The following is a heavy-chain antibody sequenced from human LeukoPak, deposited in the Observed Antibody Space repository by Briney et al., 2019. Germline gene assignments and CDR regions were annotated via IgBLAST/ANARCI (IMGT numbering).Heavy chain of an antibody. Sequence: PSGSLSLTCIVSGGSITSHHWSWIRQPAGKGPAGRGLEWIGQVRTNGNTQYNPSIKSRVAMSVDTSKNHFSLELSSVNVADTAVYYCAGRDESTGYSFDYWGQGALVTVSS. CDR2: VRTNGNT. CDR1: GGSITSHH. D-gene: IGHD3-9*01. J-gene: IGHJ4*02. V-gene: IGHV4-4*07. CDR3: AGRDESTGYSFDY.